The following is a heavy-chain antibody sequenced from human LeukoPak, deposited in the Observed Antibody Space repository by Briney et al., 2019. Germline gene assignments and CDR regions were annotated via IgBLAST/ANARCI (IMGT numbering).Heavy chain of an antibody. CDR1: GFTFSSYW. CDR2: ISSSSSYI. V-gene: IGHV3-21*01. CDR3: ARGYYDSSGSDY. Sequence: GGSLRLSCAASGFTFSSYWMHWVRQAPGKGLEWVSSISSSSSYIYYADSVKGRFTISRDNAKNSLYLQMNSLRAEDTAVYYCARGYYDSSGSDYWGQGTLVTVSS. J-gene: IGHJ4*02. D-gene: IGHD3-22*01.